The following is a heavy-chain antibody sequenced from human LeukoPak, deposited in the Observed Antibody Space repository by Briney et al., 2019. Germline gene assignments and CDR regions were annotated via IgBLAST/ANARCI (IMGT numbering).Heavy chain of an antibody. CDR2: ITSSGSTI. J-gene: IGHJ5*02. CDR3: ARGADGVSSNSRGWLDP. CDR1: GFSFSDYY. D-gene: IGHD2-15*01. V-gene: IGHV3-11*04. Sequence: GGSLRLSCAASGFSFSDYYMSWIRQAPGKGLEWVSYITSSGSTIYYADSVKGRFTISRDNAKNSLYLQMNSLRAEDTAVYFCARGADGVSSNSRGWLDPWGQGTLVTVSS.